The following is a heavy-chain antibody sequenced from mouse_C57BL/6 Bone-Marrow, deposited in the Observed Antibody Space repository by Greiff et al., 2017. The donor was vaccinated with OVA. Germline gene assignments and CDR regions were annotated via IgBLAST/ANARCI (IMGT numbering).Heavy chain of an antibody. J-gene: IGHJ1*03. CDR1: GFSLTSYG. V-gene: IGHV2-5*01. D-gene: IGHD4-1*01. CDR2: IWRGGST. Sequence: VQLQQSGPGLVQPSQSLSITCTVSGFSLTSYGVHWVRQFPGKGLEWLGVIWRGGSTDYNAAFMSRLSITKDNSNSQVCFKMNRLQADDTAIYYCVFLAGTRWYFDVWGTGTTVTVSS. CDR3: VFLAGTRWYFDV.